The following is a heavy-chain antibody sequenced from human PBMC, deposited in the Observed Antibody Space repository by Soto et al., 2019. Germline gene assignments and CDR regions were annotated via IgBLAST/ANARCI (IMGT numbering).Heavy chain of an antibody. D-gene: IGHD1-26*01. Sequence: GGSLRLSCAASGFTFSSYAMSWVRQAPGKGLEWVSAISGSGGSTYYADSVKGRFTISRDNSKNTLYLQMNSLRAEDTAVYYCAKDWRQWDLYYYYGMDVWGQGTTVTVSS. V-gene: IGHV3-23*01. CDR1: GFTFSSYA. CDR3: AKDWRQWDLYYYYGMDV. CDR2: ISGSGGST. J-gene: IGHJ6*02.